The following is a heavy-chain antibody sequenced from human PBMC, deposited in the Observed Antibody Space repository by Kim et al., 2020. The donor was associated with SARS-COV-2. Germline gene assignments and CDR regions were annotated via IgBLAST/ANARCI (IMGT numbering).Heavy chain of an antibody. J-gene: IGHJ1*01. CDR3: ARYGGNQGYFQH. V-gene: IGHV4-39*07. CDR1: GGSISSSSYY. D-gene: IGHD4-17*01. Sequence: SETLSLTCTVSGGSISSSSYYWGWIRQPPGKGLEWIGSIYYSGSTYYNPSLKSRVTISVDTSKNQFSLKLSSVTAADTAVYYCARYGGNQGYFQHWGQGTLVTVSS. CDR2: IYYSGST.